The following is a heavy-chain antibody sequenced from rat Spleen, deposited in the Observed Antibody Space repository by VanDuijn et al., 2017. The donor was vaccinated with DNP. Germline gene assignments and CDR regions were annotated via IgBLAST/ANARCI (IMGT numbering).Heavy chain of an antibody. CDR1: GYSITSNY. Sequence: EVQLQESGPGLVKPAQSLSLTCSVTGYSITSNYWAWIRKFPGNKMEWMGYISYSGSTSYNPSLKSRISIIRDTSKNQFFLQLNSVTTEDTATYYCARSGYYSSYMGYAMDAWGQGTSVTVSS. V-gene: IGHV3-1*01. D-gene: IGHD1-2*01. CDR3: ARSGYYSSYMGYAMDA. J-gene: IGHJ4*01. CDR2: ISYSGST.